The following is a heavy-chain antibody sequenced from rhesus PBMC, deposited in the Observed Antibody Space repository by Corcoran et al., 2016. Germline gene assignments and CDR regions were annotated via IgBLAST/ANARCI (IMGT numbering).Heavy chain of an antibody. CDR1: RYSISSGYG. CDR3: AREIVGTANPDY. V-gene: IGHV4-127*01. CDR2: IGVRSDTT. Sequence: QVQLQQSGPGLVKPSETLSLTCAVSRYSISSGYGWSWIRQPPGKGLEWIGGIGVRSDTTNYNPSLKSRVTISKDTSKNQLSLRLSARTAADTAVYYWAREIVGTANPDYWGQGVLVTVSS. D-gene: IGHD1-44*01. J-gene: IGHJ4*01.